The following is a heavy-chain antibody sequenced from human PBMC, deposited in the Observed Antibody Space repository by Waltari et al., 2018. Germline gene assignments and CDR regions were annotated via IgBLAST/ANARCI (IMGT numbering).Heavy chain of an antibody. J-gene: IGHJ4*02. V-gene: IGHV4-34*01. CDR3: AIAVAGHGFDY. D-gene: IGHD6-19*01. CDR2: INHSGST. CDR1: GGSFSGYY. Sequence: QVQLQQWGAGLLKPSETLSLTCAVYGGSFSGYYWSWIRQPPGKGLEWIGEINHSGSTNDNPSLKSRVTISVDTSKNQFSLKLSSVTAADTAVYYCAIAVAGHGFDYWGQGTLFTVSS.